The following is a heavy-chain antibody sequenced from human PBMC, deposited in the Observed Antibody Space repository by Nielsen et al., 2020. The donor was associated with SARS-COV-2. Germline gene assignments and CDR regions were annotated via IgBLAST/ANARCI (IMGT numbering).Heavy chain of an antibody. D-gene: IGHD1-26*01. CDR2: INHSGST. J-gene: IGHJ2*01. CDR3: ARGRSGSYYLRYFDL. Sequence: SETLSLTCAVYGGSFSGYYWSWIRQPPGKGLEWIGEINHSGSTNYNPSLKSRVTISVDTSKNQFSLKLSSVTAADTAVYYCARGRSGSYYLRYFDLWGRGTLVTVSS. CDR1: GGSFSGYY. V-gene: IGHV4-34*01.